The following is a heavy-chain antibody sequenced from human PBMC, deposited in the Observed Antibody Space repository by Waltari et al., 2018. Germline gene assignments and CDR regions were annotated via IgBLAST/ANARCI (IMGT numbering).Heavy chain of an antibody. J-gene: IGHJ4*02. D-gene: IGHD6-13*01. CDR1: GFIFSSYC. CDR2: ISSSSSYI. V-gene: IGHV3-21*01. CDR3: ARGAAAAPFDY. Sequence: EVQLVASGGGLVTPGGSLILSFPAPGFIFSSYCITWIRQAPGEGLEWVSSISSSSSYIDYADSVKGRFTISRDNANNSLYLQMNSLRVEDTAVYYCARGAAAAPFDYWGQGILVTVSS.